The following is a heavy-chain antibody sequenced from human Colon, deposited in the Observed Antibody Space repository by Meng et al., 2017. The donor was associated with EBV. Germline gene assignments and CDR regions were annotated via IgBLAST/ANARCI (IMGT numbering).Heavy chain of an antibody. J-gene: IGHJ4*02. CDR2: IYYSGST. CDR1: GGTVSSGGYF. D-gene: IGHD6-19*01. V-gene: IGHV4-31*01. CDR3: ARVSIGWDYFDY. Sequence: VHRHVSGTGLGDPSQTLALTCTVSGGTVSSGGYFWNWTRQPPGKGLEWFGHIYYSGSTFYNPSLKRLVIISIDTSKNQFSLNLRSVTAADTAVYYCARVSIGWDYFDYWGQGTRVTVSS.